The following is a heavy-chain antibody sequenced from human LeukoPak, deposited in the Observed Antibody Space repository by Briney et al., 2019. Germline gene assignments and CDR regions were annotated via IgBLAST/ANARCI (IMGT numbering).Heavy chain of an antibody. Sequence: PSETLSLTCTVSGGSISGYYWSWIRQPPGKGLEWVGYISYSGSTNYNPSLKSRVTISVDTSKNQFSLKLSSVTAADTAIYYCARDGRAGSLFAYWGQGTLVTVAS. V-gene: IGHV4-59*01. CDR3: ARDGRAGSLFAY. J-gene: IGHJ4*02. D-gene: IGHD6-19*01. CDR2: ISYSGST. CDR1: GGSISGYY.